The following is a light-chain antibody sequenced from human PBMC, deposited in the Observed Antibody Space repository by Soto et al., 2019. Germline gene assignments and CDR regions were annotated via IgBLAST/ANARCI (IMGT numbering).Light chain of an antibody. CDR2: AAS. CDR1: QGVSGY. CDR3: QQSYRPPHI. Sequence: DIQMTQSPSSLSASVGDRVTITCRASQGVSGYLLWYQQRQGRAPKLLIYAASNLLRGVPSRFSGSGSGANFTLTTTSLPPEDFATYYCQQSYRPPHIFGQGTKLET. V-gene: IGKV1-39*01. J-gene: IGKJ2*01.